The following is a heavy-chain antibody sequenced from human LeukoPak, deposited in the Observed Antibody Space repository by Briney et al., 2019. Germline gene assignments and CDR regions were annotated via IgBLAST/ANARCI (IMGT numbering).Heavy chain of an antibody. D-gene: IGHD2-2*01. CDR3: ARGGDIVVVPAAMGNAFDI. Sequence: ASVKVSCKASGYTFTSYGISWVRQAPGQGLEWMGWISAYNGNTNYAQKLQGRVTMTTDTSTSTAYMELRSLRSDDTAVYYCARGGDIVVVPAAMGNAFDIWGQGTMVTVSS. J-gene: IGHJ3*02. V-gene: IGHV1-18*01. CDR1: GYTFTSYG. CDR2: ISAYNGNT.